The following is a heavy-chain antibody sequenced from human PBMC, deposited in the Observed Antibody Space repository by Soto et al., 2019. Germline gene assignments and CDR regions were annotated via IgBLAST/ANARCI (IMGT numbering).Heavy chain of an antibody. Sequence: ASVKVSCKASGYTFTSYGISWVRQAPGQGLEWMGWISAYNGNTNYAQKLQGRVTMTTDTSTSTAYMELRSLRSDDTAVYYCARTWIGDILTGYYTSPFFDYWGQGTLVTVSS. CDR2: ISAYNGNT. D-gene: IGHD3-9*01. J-gene: IGHJ4*02. CDR1: GYTFTSYG. V-gene: IGHV1-18*01. CDR3: ARTWIGDILTGYYTSPFFDY.